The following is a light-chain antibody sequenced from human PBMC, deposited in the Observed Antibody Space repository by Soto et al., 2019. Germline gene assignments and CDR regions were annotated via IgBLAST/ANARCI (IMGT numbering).Light chain of an antibody. CDR2: AAS. CDR1: QNIADY. J-gene: IGKJ1*01. CDR3: QQTYSVPWT. V-gene: IGKV1-39*01. Sequence: DIQMTQSPSSLSASVGDRVTITCRASQNIADYLNWYHHRLGKVPKLLIYAASSLQSGVPSRFSGSGSGTEFTLTITSLQHEDFASYYCQQTYSVPWTFGQGTEV.